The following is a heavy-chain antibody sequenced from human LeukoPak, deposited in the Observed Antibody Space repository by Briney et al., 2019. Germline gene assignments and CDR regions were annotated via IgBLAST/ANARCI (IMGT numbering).Heavy chain of an antibody. CDR3: ARAPTYGSGSFK. D-gene: IGHD3-10*01. J-gene: IGHJ3*01. CDR1: GGTFSSYA. CDR2: MNPNSGNT. Sequence: ASVKVSCKASGGTFSSYAISWVRQATGQGLEWMGWMNPNSGNTGYAQKFQGRVTMTRNTSISTAYMELSSLRSEDTAVYYCARAPTYGSGSFKWGQGTMVTISS. V-gene: IGHV1-8*02.